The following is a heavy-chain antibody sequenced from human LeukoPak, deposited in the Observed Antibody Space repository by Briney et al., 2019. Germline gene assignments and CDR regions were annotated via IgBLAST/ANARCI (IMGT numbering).Heavy chain of an antibody. Sequence: ASVKVSCKASGGTFSSYAISWVRQAPGQGLEWMGRIIPILGIANYAQKFQGRVTITADKSTSTAYMELSSLRSEDTAVYYCARASSNYKFDYWGQGTLATVSS. CDR3: ARASSNYKFDY. CDR1: GGTFSSYA. J-gene: IGHJ4*02. D-gene: IGHD4-11*01. CDR2: IIPILGIA. V-gene: IGHV1-69*04.